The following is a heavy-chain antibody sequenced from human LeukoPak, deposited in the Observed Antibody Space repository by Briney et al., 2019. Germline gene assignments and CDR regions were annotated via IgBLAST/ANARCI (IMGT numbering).Heavy chain of an antibody. V-gene: IGHV3-21*01. CDR3: ARDRATYCSSTSCYRRLDY. Sequence: TGGSLRLSCAASGFTFSSYSMNWVRQAPGKGLEWVSSISSSSSYIYYADSVKGRFTISRDNAKNSLYLQMNSLRAEGTAVYYCARDRATYCSSTSCYRRLDYWGQGTLFTVSS. J-gene: IGHJ4*02. CDR1: GFTFSSYS. D-gene: IGHD2-2*01. CDR2: ISSSSSYI.